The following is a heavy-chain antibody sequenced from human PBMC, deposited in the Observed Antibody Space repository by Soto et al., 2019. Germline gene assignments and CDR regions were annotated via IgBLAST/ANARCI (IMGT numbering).Heavy chain of an antibody. CDR1: GLPFNRNG. CDR3: ARDRSAGNYFYYGMDV. V-gene: IGHV3-33*01. D-gene: IGHD1-1*01. Sequence: GGSLRLSCAASGLPFNRNGMHWVRQAPGKGLEWVAVIWYDGSKEYYSDSVKGRFTISRDNSKSMLYLQMNSVRVEDTAVYFCARDRSAGNYFYYGMDVWGQGTTVTASS. CDR2: IWYDGSKE. J-gene: IGHJ6*02.